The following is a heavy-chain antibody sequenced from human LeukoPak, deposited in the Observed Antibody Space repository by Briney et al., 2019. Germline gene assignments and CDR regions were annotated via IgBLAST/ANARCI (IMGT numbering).Heavy chain of an antibody. CDR2: IWYDGSNK. CDR3: ARVSGIHSNYVV. V-gene: IGHV3-33*01. Sequence: SGRSLRLSCAASGFTFSSYGMHWVRQAPGKGLEWVAVIWYDGSNKYYADSVKGRFTISRDNSKNTLYLQMNSLRAEDTAVYYCARVSGIHSNYVVWGQGTLVTVSS. J-gene: IGHJ4*02. D-gene: IGHD4-11*01. CDR1: GFTFSSYG.